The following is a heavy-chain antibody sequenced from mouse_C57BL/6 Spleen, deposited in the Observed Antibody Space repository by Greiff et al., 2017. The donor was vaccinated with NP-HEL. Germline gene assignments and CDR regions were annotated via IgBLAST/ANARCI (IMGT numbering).Heavy chain of an antibody. J-gene: IGHJ2*01. V-gene: IGHV1-26*01. CDR1: GYTFTDYY. CDR2: INPNNGGT. CDR3: ARLGLGLDY. Sequence: EVQLQQSGPELVKPGASVKISCKASGYTFTDYYMNWVKQSHGKSLEWIGDINPNNGGTSYNQKFKGKATLTVDKSSSTAYMELRSLTSEDSAVYYCARLGLGLDYWGQGTTLTVSS. D-gene: IGHD4-1*01.